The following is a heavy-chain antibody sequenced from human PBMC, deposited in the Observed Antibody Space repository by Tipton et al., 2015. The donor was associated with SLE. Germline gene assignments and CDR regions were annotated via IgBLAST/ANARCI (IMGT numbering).Heavy chain of an antibody. D-gene: IGHD3-3*01. J-gene: IGHJ4*02. V-gene: IGHV3-23*01. Sequence: SLRLSCAASGFTFSSYAMSWVRQAPGKGLEWVSAISGSGGSTYYADSVKGRFTISRDNAKNSLYLQMNSLRAEDTAVYYCARDVSDSNYDFLDWGQGTLVTVSS. CDR1: GFTFSSYA. CDR2: ISGSGGST. CDR3: ARDVSDSNYDFLD.